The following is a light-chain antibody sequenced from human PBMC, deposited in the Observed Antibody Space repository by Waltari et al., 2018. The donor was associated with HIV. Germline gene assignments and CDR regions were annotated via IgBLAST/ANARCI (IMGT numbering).Light chain of an antibody. CDR2: ADA. V-gene: IGLV1-44*01. CDR3: STWDDRLNGVV. CDR1: TPNIGSSN. J-gene: IGLJ2*01. Sequence: SVLTQPPSASGTPGQRVTISCSWSTPNIGSSNVNWYQQFSRAAPKLLIYADAQRTPGVPDRFSGSKSGSSASRVISGLQSEDEADDYCSTWDDRLNGVVFGGGTRLTVV.